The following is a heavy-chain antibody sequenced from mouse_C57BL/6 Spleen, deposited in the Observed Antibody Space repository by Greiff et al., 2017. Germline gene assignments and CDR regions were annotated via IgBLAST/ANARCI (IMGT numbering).Heavy chain of an antibody. CDR2: IHPNSGSA. CDR1: GYTFTSYW. V-gene: IGHV1-64*01. Sequence: VQLQQPGAELVKPGASVTLSCKASGYTFTSYWMHWVKQRPGQGLEWIGMIHPNSGSANYTEKFKSKATLPVDKSSSTAYMQLTNLTSEDSAVYYWATYGNYETWFAYWGQGTLVTVSA. J-gene: IGHJ3*01. D-gene: IGHD2-1*01. CDR3: ATYGNYETWFAY.